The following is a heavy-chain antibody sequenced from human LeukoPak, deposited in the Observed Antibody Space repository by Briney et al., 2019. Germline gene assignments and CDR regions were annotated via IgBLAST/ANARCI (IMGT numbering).Heavy chain of an antibody. J-gene: IGHJ6*03. CDR2: IYYSGST. CDR1: GGSFSSSSYY. D-gene: IGHD3-9*01. CDR3: ARVGYDILTGYSSNYYYYYYMDV. Sequence: SETLSLTCTVSGGSFSSSSYYWGWIRQPPGTGLEWIGNIYYSGSTYYNPSLKSRVTISVGSSKNQFSLKLSSVTAADTAVYYCARVGYDILTGYSSNYYYYYYMDVWGKGTTVTISS. V-gene: IGHV4-39*07.